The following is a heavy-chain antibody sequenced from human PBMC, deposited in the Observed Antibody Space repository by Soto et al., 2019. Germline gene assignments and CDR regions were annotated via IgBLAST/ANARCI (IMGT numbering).Heavy chain of an antibody. V-gene: IGHV1-18*01. Sequence: ASVKVSCKASGYTFTSYGISWVRQAPGQGLEWMGWISAYNGNTNYAQKLQGRVTMTTDTSTSTAYMELRSLRSDDTAVYYCAILAVAVAGTGGTWWLNYWGQGTLVTVSS. CDR1: GYTFTSYG. D-gene: IGHD6-19*01. CDR2: ISAYNGNT. J-gene: IGHJ4*02. CDR3: AILAVAVAGTGGTWWLNY.